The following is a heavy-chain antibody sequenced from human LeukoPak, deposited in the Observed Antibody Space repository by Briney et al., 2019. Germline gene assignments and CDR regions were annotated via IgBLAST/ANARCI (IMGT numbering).Heavy chain of an antibody. CDR3: ARLLRGKVVAANHRKYYFDY. D-gene: IGHD2-15*01. CDR1: GGSFSGYY. J-gene: IGHJ4*02. Sequence: SETLSLTCAVYGGSFSGYYWSWLRQPPGKGLEWIGEINHSGSTNYNPSLKSRVTISVDTSKNQFSLKLSSVTAADTAVYYCARLLRGKVVAANHRKYYFDYWGQGTLVTVSS. V-gene: IGHV4-34*01. CDR2: INHSGST.